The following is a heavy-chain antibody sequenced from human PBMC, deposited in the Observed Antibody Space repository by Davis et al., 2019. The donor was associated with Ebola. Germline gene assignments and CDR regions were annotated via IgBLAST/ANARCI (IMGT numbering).Heavy chain of an antibody. V-gene: IGHV1-69*04. Sequence: SVKVSCKASGGTFSSYAISWVRQAPGQGLEWMGRIIPILGIANYAQKFQGRVTITRDTSASTAYMELSSLRSEDTAVYYCARDLISPYYDFWAPYPYYYYGMDVWGQGTTVTVSS. J-gene: IGHJ6*02. CDR2: IIPILGIA. CDR1: GGTFSSYA. D-gene: IGHD3-3*01. CDR3: ARDLISPYYDFWAPYPYYYYGMDV.